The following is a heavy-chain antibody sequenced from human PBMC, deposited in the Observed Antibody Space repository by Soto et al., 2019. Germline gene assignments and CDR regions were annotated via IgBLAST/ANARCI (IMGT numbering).Heavy chain of an antibody. CDR3: ARHGEHSSSWYFDY. CDR1: GGSISSYY. J-gene: IGHJ4*02. D-gene: IGHD6-13*01. CDR2: IDYSGST. V-gene: IGHV4-59*08. Sequence: QVQLQESGPGLVKPSETLSLTCTVSGGSISSYYWSWIRQPPGKGLEWIGYIDYSGSTNYNPSLKSRVTISVYTSTNAFSLKLSSVTAADTAVYYCARHGEHSSSWYFDYWGQGTLVTVSS.